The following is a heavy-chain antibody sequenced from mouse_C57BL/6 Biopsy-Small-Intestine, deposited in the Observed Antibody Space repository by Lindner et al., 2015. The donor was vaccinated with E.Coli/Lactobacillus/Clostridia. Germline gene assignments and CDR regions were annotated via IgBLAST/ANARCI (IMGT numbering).Heavy chain of an antibody. D-gene: IGHD2-10*01. Sequence: VQLQESGPELVKPGASVKMSCKASGYTFTDYNMHWVKQSHGKSLEWIGYINPNNGGTSYNQKFKGKATLTVNKSSSTAYMELSSLTSEDTAVYYCTSGALLSMDYVGSRNLSHRLL. CDR3: TSGALLSMDY. J-gene: IGHJ4*01. CDR2: INPNNGGT. V-gene: IGHV1-22*01. CDR1: GYTFTDYN.